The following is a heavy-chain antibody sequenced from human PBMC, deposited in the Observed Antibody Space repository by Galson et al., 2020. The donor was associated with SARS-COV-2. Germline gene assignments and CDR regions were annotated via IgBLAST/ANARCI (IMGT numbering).Heavy chain of an antibody. CDR2: IYYSGST. CDR1: GGSISSGSYY. Sequence: SETLSLTCTVPGGSISSGSYYWGWIRQPPGKGLEWTGRIYYSGSTYYNPSLKSRVTQSVDTAKNQFSLKLSSVTAADTAMYYCARHHNNYGDYVSSPDWFDPWGQGTLVTVSS. J-gene: IGHJ5*02. D-gene: IGHD4-17*01. V-gene: IGHV4-39*01. CDR3: ARHHNNYGDYVSSPDWFDP.